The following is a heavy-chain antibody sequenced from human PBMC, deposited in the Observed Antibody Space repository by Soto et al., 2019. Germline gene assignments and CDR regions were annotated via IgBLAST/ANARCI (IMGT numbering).Heavy chain of an antibody. D-gene: IGHD6-6*01. V-gene: IGHV6-1*01. CDR1: GYSVSSTSAA. Sequence: SQTLSLTCAISGYSVSSTSAAWHWIRQSPSRGLEWLGRTYYRSKWFNDYAVSVKSRLTINPDTSKNSLYLQMNSLRAEDTAVYYCARDSSSGYYYGMDVWGQGTTVTVSS. CDR3: ARDSSSGYYYGMDV. J-gene: IGHJ6*02. CDR2: TYYRSKWFN.